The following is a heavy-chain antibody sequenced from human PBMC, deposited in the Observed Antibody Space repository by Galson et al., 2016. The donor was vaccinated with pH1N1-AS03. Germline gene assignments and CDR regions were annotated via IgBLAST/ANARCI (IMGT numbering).Heavy chain of an antibody. CDR2: ITSDGSSI. D-gene: IGHD6-19*01. J-gene: IGHJ6*02. Sequence: SLRLSCEASGFIFSSDWMHWVRQVPGKGLVWVSRITSDGSSISYADAVKGRFTTSRDNAKNTLYLQMNSLRAEDTAVYNCARAVYTSGWYGMDVWGQGTTVTVSS. CDR3: ARAVYTSGWYGMDV. CDR1: GFIFSSDW. V-gene: IGHV3-74*01.